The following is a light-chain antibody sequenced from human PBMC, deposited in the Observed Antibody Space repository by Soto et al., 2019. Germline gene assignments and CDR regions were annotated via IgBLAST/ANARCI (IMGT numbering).Light chain of an antibody. CDR2: AAS. J-gene: IGKJ1*01. V-gene: IGKV1-39*01. CDR1: LTISSY. CDR3: QQSHSIPWT. Sequence: DIQMTQSPSSLSAFVGDRVTITCRASLTISSYLNWYQQKSGKAPKLLISAASSLESGVPPRFSGSGSGTDFTLTITSLQPEDFATYYCQQSHSIPWTVGQGTKVDIK.